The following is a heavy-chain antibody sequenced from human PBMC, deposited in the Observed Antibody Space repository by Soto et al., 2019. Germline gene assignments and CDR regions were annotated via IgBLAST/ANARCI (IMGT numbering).Heavy chain of an antibody. J-gene: IGHJ3*02. CDR2: ISSSSSTI. CDR1: GFTFSSYS. D-gene: IGHD3-22*01. CDR3: ARVCDTMIVVAPKFAFDI. Sequence: GGSLRLSCAASGFTFSSYSMNWVRQAPGKGLEWVSYISSSSSTIYYADSVKGRFTISRDNAKNSLYLQMNSLRDEDTAVYYCARVCDTMIVVAPKFAFDIWGQGTMVTVSS. V-gene: IGHV3-48*02.